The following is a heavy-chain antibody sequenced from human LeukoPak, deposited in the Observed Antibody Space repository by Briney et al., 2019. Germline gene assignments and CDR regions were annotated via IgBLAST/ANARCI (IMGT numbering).Heavy chain of an antibody. V-gene: IGHV3-11*01. J-gene: IGHJ4*02. D-gene: IGHD3-22*01. Sequence: GGSLRLSCAASGFTFSDYYMSWIRQAPGKGLEWASYISSSGSTIYYADSVKGRFTISRDNAKNSLYLQMNSLRAEDTAVYYCARDPEPYYYDSSGYPDYWGQGTLVTVSS. CDR1: GFTFSDYY. CDR2: ISSSGSTI. CDR3: ARDPEPYYYDSSGYPDY.